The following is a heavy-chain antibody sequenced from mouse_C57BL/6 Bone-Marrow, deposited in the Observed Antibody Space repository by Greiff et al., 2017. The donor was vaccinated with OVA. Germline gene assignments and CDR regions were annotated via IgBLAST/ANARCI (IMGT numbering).Heavy chain of an antibody. CDR2: INPSSGYT. D-gene: IGHD1-1*01. CDR3: ARRYYGSNFDV. V-gene: IGHV1-7*01. CDR1: GYTFTSYW. Sequence: QVQLQQSGAELAKPGASVKLSCKASGYTFTSYWMHWVKQRPGQGLEWIGYINPSSGYTKYNQKFKDKATLTADKSSSTAYMQRSSLTYADAAVYYCARRYYGSNFDVWGTGTTVTVSS. J-gene: IGHJ1*03.